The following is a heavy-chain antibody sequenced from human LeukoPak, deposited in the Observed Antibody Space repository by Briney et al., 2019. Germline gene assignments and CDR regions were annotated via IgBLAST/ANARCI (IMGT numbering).Heavy chain of an antibody. D-gene: IGHD5-18*01. J-gene: IGHJ4*02. Sequence: ASVKVSCKASGYTFTSYGISWVRQAPGQGLEWMGWISAYNGNTNYAQKLQGRVTMTTDTSTSTAYTELRSLRSDDTAVYYCARGNGHTAMVLPGDYWGQGTLVTVSS. CDR2: ISAYNGNT. V-gene: IGHV1-18*04. CDR3: ARGNGHTAMVLPGDY. CDR1: GYTFTSYG.